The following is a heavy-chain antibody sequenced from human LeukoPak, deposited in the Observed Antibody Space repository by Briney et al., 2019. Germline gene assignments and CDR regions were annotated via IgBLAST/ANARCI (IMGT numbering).Heavy chain of an antibody. V-gene: IGHV3-7*01. CDR1: GFTFSSYW. Sequence: GSLRLSCAASGFTFSSYWMSWVRQAPGKGLEWVANIKQDGGEKYYVDSVKGRFTISRDNAKNSLYLQMNSLRAEDTAVYYCARSATYYYDSSGYYPIDYWGQGTLVTVSS. CDR2: IKQDGGEK. D-gene: IGHD3-22*01. J-gene: IGHJ4*02. CDR3: ARSATYYYDSSGYYPIDY.